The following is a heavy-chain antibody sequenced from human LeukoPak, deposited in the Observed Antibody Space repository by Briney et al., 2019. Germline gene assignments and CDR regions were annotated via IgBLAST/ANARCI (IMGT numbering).Heavy chain of an antibody. CDR3: AISSWIGLSAFDI. V-gene: IGHV1-8*01. Sequence: ASVKVSRTASVYACSIYNINWGCHATGQGLGWVGWMNPNSRNTGYAQKFQGRLTMTRNTSISTAYMALSRLRSEDTAVYYCAISSWIGLSAFDIWGQGTMVTVSS. J-gene: IGHJ3*02. CDR1: VYACSIYN. CDR2: MNPNSRNT. D-gene: IGHD3-3*01.